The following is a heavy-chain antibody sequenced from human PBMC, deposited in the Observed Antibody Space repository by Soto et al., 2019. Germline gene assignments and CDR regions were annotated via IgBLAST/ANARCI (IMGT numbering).Heavy chain of an antibody. CDR1: GGSISSSSYY. Sequence: SETLSLTCTVSGGSISSSSYYWGWIRQPPGKGLEWIGSIYYSGSTYYNPSLKSRVTISVDTSKNQFSLKLSSVTAADTAVYYCARHMVLLGDFWSGYDAFDIWGQGTMVTVSS. V-gene: IGHV4-39*01. CDR2: IYYSGST. D-gene: IGHD3-3*01. CDR3: ARHMVLLGDFWSGYDAFDI. J-gene: IGHJ3*02.